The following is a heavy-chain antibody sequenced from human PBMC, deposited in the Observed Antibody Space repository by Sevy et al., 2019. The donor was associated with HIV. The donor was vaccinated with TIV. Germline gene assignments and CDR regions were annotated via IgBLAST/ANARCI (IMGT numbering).Heavy chain of an antibody. CDR3: ATGPWQWSLFYFDY. V-gene: IGHV1-24*01. J-gene: IGHJ4*02. D-gene: IGHD6-19*01. CDR1: GSTLTELS. CDR2: FDVEHDQT. Sequence: ASVKVSCKVSGSTLTELSIHWVRQAPGKGLEWMGGFDVEHDQTIYAQKFQGRVTMTEDTSTDTAYMDLNSLRSEDTAVYFCATGPWQWSLFYFDYWGQGTLVTVSS.